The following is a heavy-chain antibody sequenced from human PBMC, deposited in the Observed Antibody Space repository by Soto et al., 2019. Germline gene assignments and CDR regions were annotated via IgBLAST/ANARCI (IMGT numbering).Heavy chain of an antibody. J-gene: IGHJ3*02. CDR1: GFTFSNAW. CDR2: IKSKTDGGTT. Sequence: GGSLRLSCAASGFTFSNAWMNWVRQAPGKGLEWDGRIKSKTDGGTTDYAAPVKGRFTISRDDSKNTLYLQMNSLKTEDTAVYYCTTDPWLFNWNYFDDAFDIWGRGTMVTVSS. CDR3: TTDPWLFNWNYFDDAFDI. V-gene: IGHV3-15*07. D-gene: IGHD1-7*01.